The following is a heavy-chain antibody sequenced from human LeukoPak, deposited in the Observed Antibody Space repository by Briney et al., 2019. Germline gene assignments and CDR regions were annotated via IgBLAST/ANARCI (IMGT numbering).Heavy chain of an antibody. D-gene: IGHD4-17*01. CDR2: IWYDGSNK. Sequence: PGRSLRLSCAASGFTFSSYGMHWVRQAPGKGLEWVAVIWYDGSNKYYADSVKGRFTISRDNSKNTLYLQMNSLRAEDTAVYYCARDQHDNRDTVTHYYMDVWGKGTTVTVSS. V-gene: IGHV3-33*01. J-gene: IGHJ6*03. CDR3: ARDQHDNRDTVTHYYMDV. CDR1: GFTFSSYG.